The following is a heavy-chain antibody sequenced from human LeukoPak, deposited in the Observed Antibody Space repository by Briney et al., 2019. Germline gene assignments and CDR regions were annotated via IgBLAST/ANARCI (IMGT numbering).Heavy chain of an antibody. CDR3: ATGIAAAGVPFWYFDL. J-gene: IGHJ2*01. CDR2: INHSGST. D-gene: IGHD6-13*01. Sequence: SETLSLTCAVYGGSFSGYYWSWIRQPPGKGPEWIGEINHSGSTNYNPSLKSRVTISVDTSKNQFSLKLSSVTAADTAVYYCATGIAAAGVPFWYFDLWGRGTLVTVSS. CDR1: GGSFSGYY. V-gene: IGHV4-34*01.